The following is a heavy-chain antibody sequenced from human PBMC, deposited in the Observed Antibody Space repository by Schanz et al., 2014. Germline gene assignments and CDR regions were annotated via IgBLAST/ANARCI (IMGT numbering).Heavy chain of an antibody. CDR2: INPSSGTT. CDR3: ARGDFFDSTSFDS. Sequence: QVQLVQSGAEVKKPGASVKVSCKASGYTFTTYYIHWVRQAPGQGLEWMGKINPSSGTTRIAQNSQDSLTVTRDTSTSTVTMELSSLRSEDTTVYYCARGDFFDSTSFDSWGQGTLVTVSS. J-gene: IGHJ4*02. CDR1: GYTFTTYY. V-gene: IGHV1-46*03. D-gene: IGHD2-2*01.